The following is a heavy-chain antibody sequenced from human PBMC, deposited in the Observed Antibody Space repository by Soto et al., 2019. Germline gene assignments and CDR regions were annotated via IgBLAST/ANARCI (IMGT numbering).Heavy chain of an antibody. CDR1: GGSISSGGYY. Sequence: SETLCLTCTVSGGSISSGGYYWSWIRQHPGKGLEWIGYIYYSGSTYYNLSLKSRVTISVDTSKNQFSLKLSSVTAADTAVYYCARALVVPAAMPAYYYGMDVWGHGTTVTVSS. J-gene: IGHJ6*02. V-gene: IGHV4-31*03. CDR3: ARALVVPAAMPAYYYGMDV. CDR2: IYYSGST. D-gene: IGHD2-2*01.